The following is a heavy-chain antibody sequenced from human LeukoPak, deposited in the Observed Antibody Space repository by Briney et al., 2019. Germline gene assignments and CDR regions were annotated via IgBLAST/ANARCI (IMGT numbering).Heavy chain of an antibody. CDR3: ARDRDGSSGWTRPFYYYYGMDV. J-gene: IGHJ6*02. V-gene: IGHV3-30-3*01. Sequence: GGSLRLSCVASGFTFSSYAMHWVRQAPGRGLEWVAVISYDGSNKYYADSVKGRFTISRDNSKNTLYLQMNSLRAEDTAVYYCARDRDGSSGWTRPFYYYYGMDVWGQGTTVTVSS. CDR2: ISYDGSNK. D-gene: IGHD6-19*01. CDR1: GFTFSSYA.